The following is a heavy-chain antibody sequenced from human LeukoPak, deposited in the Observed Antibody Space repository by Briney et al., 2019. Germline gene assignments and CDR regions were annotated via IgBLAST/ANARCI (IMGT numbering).Heavy chain of an antibody. D-gene: IGHD2-2*01. CDR2: INHSGST. V-gene: IGHV4-34*01. CDR3: ARDRIVVVPAAIVSYYYGMDV. CDR1: GGSFSGYY. Sequence: SETLSLTCAVYGGSFSGYYWSWIRQPPGKGLEWIGEINHSGSTNYNPSLKSRVTISVDTSKNQFSLKLSSVTAADTAVYYCARDRIVVVPAAIVSYYYGMDVWGQGTTVTVSS. J-gene: IGHJ6*02.